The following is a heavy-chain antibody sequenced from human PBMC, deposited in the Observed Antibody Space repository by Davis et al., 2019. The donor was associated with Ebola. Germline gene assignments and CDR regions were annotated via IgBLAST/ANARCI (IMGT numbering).Heavy chain of an antibody. CDR3: ARGRADYDFWSGPSDEFDY. CDR1: GYTFTSYD. D-gene: IGHD3-3*01. V-gene: IGHV1-8*03. J-gene: IGHJ4*02. CDR2: MNPNSGNT. Sequence: ASVKVSCKASGYTFTSYDINWVRQATGQGLEWMGWMNPNSGNTGYAQKFQGRVTITRNTSISTAYMELSSLRSEDTAVYYCARGRADYDFWSGPSDEFDYWGQGTLVTVSS.